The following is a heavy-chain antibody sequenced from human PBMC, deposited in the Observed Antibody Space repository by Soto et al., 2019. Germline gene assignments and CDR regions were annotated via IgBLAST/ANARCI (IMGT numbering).Heavy chain of an antibody. Sequence: GGSLRLSCAASGFTFSSYSMNWVRQAPGKGLEWVSYISSSSSTIYYADSVKGRFTISRDNAKNSLYLQMNSLRDEDTAVYYCARVVHTRRIVGATKGTALLDYWGQGTLVTVSS. V-gene: IGHV3-48*02. CDR3: ARVVHTRRIVGATKGTALLDY. CDR2: ISSSSSTI. D-gene: IGHD1-26*01. CDR1: GFTFSSYS. J-gene: IGHJ4*02.